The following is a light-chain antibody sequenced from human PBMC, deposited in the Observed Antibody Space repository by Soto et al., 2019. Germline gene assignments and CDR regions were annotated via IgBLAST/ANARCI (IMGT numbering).Light chain of an antibody. CDR1: QSVSSTN. J-gene: IGKJ2*01. V-gene: IGKV3-20*01. CDR2: GAS. CDR3: QQYGSSPYT. Sequence: TQSPSTLSASVGDRVTITCRASQSVSSTNVAWHQQKPGQAPRLLIFGASSRATGIPDRFSGSGSGTDFTLIISRLEPEDFAVYYCQQYGSSPYTFGQGTKLEIK.